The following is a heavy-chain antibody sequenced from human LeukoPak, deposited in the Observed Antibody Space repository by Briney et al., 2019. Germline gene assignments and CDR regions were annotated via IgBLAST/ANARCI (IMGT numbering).Heavy chain of an antibody. Sequence: SETLPLTCAVSGGSISSYYWSWIRQSPGRGLEWIGYIYFSGTTNYNPSLKSRVTISVDTSKNQFSLKLTSVTAADTAVYYCAREDPQTTVPEGLDVWGQGTTVTVSS. CDR3: AREDPQTTVPEGLDV. V-gene: IGHV4-59*01. CDR1: GGSISSYY. J-gene: IGHJ6*02. D-gene: IGHD4-17*01. CDR2: IYFSGTT.